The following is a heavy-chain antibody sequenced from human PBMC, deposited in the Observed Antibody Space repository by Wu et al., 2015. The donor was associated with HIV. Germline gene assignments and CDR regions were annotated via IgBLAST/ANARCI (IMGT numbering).Heavy chain of an antibody. CDR2: INPNSGGT. J-gene: IGHJ4*02. D-gene: IGHD2-15*01. CDR1: GYTFYNYG. CDR3: ARGYCSGGSCYSEYFDY. V-gene: IGHV1-2*02. Sequence: IQLVQSGAEVKKPGTSVKVSCNTFGYTFYNYGISWVRQAPGQGLEWMGWINPNSGGTNYAQKFQGRVTMTRDTSISTAYMELSRLRSDDTAVYYCARGYCSGGSCYSEYFDYVGPGNAGHRLL.